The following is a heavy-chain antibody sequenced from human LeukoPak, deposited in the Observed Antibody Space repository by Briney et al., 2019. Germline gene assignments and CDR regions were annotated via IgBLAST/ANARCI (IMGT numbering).Heavy chain of an antibody. Sequence: GGSLRLSCAASGFTVSSNYMSWVRQAPGKGLEWVSVIYSGGSTYYADSVKGRFTISRDNAKNTLYLQMNSLRAEDTAVYFCTRDLTLWGQGTLVTVSS. CDR2: IYSGGST. CDR3: TRDLTL. V-gene: IGHV3-53*01. CDR1: GFTVSSNY. J-gene: IGHJ4*02.